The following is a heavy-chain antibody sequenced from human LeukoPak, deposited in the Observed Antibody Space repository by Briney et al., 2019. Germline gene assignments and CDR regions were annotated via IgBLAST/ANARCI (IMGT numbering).Heavy chain of an antibody. D-gene: IGHD2-15*01. J-gene: IGHJ4*02. V-gene: IGHV3-66*01. CDR3: ARGPGWNYFDY. Sequence: GGSLILSCAASGFTASIYYMTWVRQAPGKGLEWVSYLYRDGSTYYADSVKDRFSISRDNSKNTVYLQMNSLRAEDTAVYYCARGPGWNYFDYWGQGTLVTVSS. CDR1: GFTASIYY. CDR2: LYRDGST.